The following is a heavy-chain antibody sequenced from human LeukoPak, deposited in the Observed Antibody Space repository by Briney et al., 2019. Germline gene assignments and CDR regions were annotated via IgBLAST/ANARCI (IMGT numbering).Heavy chain of an antibody. Sequence: GVLRLSCAASGFTFSSYGMHWVRQAPGKGLEWVAFIRYDGSNKYYADSVKGRFTISRDNSKNTLYLQMNSLRAEDTAVYYCAKERVAYCGGDCFFFDYWGQGTLVTVSS. J-gene: IGHJ4*02. V-gene: IGHV3-30*02. CDR2: IRYDGSNK. D-gene: IGHD2-21*02. CDR3: AKERVAYCGGDCFFFDY. CDR1: GFTFSSYG.